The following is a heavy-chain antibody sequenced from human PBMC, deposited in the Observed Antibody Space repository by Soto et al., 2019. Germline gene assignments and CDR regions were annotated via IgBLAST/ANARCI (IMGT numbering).Heavy chain of an antibody. J-gene: IGHJ4*02. D-gene: IGHD3-3*01. Sequence: GGSLRLSCAASGLTFSGHWMTWVRQAPGKGLEWVANIKQDGSEKYYVDSVKGRFTISRDNAKNSVFLQMNSLTVEDTAMYYCASRVPDVAYYGVFDYWGQGMLVTVSS. CDR1: GLTFSGHW. CDR3: ASRVPDVAYYGVFDY. V-gene: IGHV3-7*03. CDR2: IKQDGSEK.